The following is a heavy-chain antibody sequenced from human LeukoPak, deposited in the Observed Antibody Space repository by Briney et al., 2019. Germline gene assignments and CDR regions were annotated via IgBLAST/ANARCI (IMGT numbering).Heavy chain of an antibody. Sequence: GGSLRLSCAASGFTFSSYGMHWVRQAPGKGLEWVTFISYDRSNKYYADSVKGRFTISRDNSKKTLYLQMNSLRADDTAVYYCARGSSGYVDAFDIWGQGTMVTVSA. V-gene: IGHV3-30*03. D-gene: IGHD5-12*01. J-gene: IGHJ3*02. CDR2: ISYDRSNK. CDR3: ARGSSGYVDAFDI. CDR1: GFTFSSYG.